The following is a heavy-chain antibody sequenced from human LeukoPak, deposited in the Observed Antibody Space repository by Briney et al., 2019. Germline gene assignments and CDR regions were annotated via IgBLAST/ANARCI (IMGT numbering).Heavy chain of an antibody. J-gene: IGHJ3*02. CDR1: GFTFSGYD. CDR2: IGTVGDT. Sequence: PGRSLRLSCAASGFTFSGYDMHWVRQATGRGLEWVSAIGTVGDTHYLDSVKGRFTISRENAKNSLYLQMNSLRAGDTAVYYCARETGDVLLGAFDIWGQGTMVTVSS. V-gene: IGHV3-13*04. CDR3: ARETGDVLLGAFDI. D-gene: IGHD3-10*01.